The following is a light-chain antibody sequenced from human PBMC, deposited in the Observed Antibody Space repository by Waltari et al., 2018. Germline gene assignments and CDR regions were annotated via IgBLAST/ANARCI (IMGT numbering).Light chain of an antibody. V-gene: IGKV1-5*01. Sequence: DIQMTQSPSTLSAYVGDTVTITCRASQTIITWLAWYQQKPGKAPKLRIYDASTLESGVPSRFSGSGSGTEFTLTISSLQPLDFAVYYCQQYNTYPWTFGQGTQVEI. CDR1: QTIITW. J-gene: IGKJ1*01. CDR3: QQYNTYPWT. CDR2: DAS.